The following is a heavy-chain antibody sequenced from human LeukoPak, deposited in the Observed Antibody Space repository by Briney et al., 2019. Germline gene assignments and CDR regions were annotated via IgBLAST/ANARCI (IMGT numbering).Heavy chain of an antibody. CDR2: ISYDGSNK. J-gene: IGHJ4*02. V-gene: IGHV3-30*18. D-gene: IGHD3-9*01. CDR3: AKDIAYYDILTGYLS. Sequence: GGSLRLSCAASGFTFSSYGMHWVRQAQGKGLGWVAVISYDGSNKYYADSVKGRFTISRDNSNNTLYLQMNSLSAEDTAVYYCAKDIAYYDILTGYLSWGQGTLVTVSS. CDR1: GFTFSSYG.